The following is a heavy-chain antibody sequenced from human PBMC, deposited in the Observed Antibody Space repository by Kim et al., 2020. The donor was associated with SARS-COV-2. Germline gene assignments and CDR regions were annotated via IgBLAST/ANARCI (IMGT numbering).Heavy chain of an antibody. CDR3: ARGIAVAVDY. Sequence: STNSNPSLKSRVTISVDTSKNPFSLKLSSVTAADTAVYYCARGIAVAVDYWGQGTLVTVSS. D-gene: IGHD6-19*01. J-gene: IGHJ4*02. V-gene: IGHV4-59*09. CDR2: ST.